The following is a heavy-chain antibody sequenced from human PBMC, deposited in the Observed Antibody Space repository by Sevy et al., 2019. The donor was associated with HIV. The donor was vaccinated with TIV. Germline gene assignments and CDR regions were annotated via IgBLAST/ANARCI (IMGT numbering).Heavy chain of an antibody. CDR3: AREGCTKPHDY. J-gene: IGHJ4*02. Sequence: GGSLRLSCAASGFTFSKYSMSWVRQPPGKGLEWVSTLSFGCGKINYADSVKGRFTISRDNSKSSVYLQMNNLRPGDTAVYYCAREGCTKPHDYWGQGTLVTVSS. CDR1: GFTFSKYS. D-gene: IGHD2-8*01. V-gene: IGHV3-23*01. CDR2: LSFGCGKI.